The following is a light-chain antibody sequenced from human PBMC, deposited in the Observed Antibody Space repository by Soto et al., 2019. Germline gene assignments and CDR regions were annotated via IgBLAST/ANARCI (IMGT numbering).Light chain of an antibody. CDR1: QTVTSNY. CDR2: GAS. V-gene: IGKV3-20*01. J-gene: IGKJ1*01. CDR3: EDYGSSRT. Sequence: EIVLTQSPGTLSLSPGERATLSCRASQTVTSNYLAWYQQRPGQAPRLRIYGASSRATGIPDRFSGSGSGTDFTLTISRLEPEDFAVYYCEDYGSSRTFGQGTKVLIK.